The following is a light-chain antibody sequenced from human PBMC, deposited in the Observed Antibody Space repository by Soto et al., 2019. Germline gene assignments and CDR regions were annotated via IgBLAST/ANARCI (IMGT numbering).Light chain of an antibody. CDR3: CSFALRSTLI. CDR1: SSDVGGYNY. CDR2: EVT. Sequence: QSVLTQPASVSGSPGQSITISCTGTSSDVGGYNYVSWYQQHPGQAPKLIIYEVTNRPSGISNRFSGSKSGNTASLTISGLQTEDEADYYCCSFALRSTLIFGGGTKVTVL. J-gene: IGLJ2*01. V-gene: IGLV2-14*01.